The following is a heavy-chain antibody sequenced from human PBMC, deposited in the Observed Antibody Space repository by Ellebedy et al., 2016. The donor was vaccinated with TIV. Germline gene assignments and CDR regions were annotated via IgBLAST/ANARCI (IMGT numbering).Heavy chain of an antibody. J-gene: IGHJ4*02. CDR2: ISQSSRTE. CDR1: GFTFTAYS. Sequence: GGSLRLSXAASGFTFTAYSMSWVRQAPGKGLEWVSYISQSSRTEYYTDSVKGRFTISSDNAKNSLYLQMNSLRAEDTAVYYCARTVVPAAIGCGDFWGQGTLVTVSS. D-gene: IGHD2-2*01. V-gene: IGHV3-48*04. CDR3: ARTVVPAAIGCGDF.